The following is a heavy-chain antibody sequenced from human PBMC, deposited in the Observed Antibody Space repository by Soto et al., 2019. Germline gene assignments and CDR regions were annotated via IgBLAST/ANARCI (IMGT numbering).Heavy chain of an antibody. V-gene: IGHV4-59*12. CDR1: GGSTSSDNY. J-gene: IGHJ4*02. CDR2: IYYSGNT. CDR3: ARGEDAKSAEDY. Sequence: TSETLSLTCTVSGGSTSSDNYWSWIRQPPGKGLEWIGHIYYSGNTDYNPSLKSRVTMSVDTSKNQFSLKLSSVTAADTAVYYCARGEDAKSAEDYWGQGTLVTVSS.